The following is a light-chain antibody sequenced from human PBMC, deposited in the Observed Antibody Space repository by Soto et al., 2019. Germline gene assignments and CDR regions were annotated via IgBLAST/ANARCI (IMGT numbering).Light chain of an antibody. V-gene: IGKV3-20*01. CDR2: GAS. CDR1: RSVTNNY. J-gene: IGKJ5*01. CDR3: QQHGSSPIT. Sequence: EIVFTQSSGTLSFFPGQRATLSCMASRSVTNNYLAWHQQKPGQTPRLLIYGASSRATGIPDRFSGSGSGTDFTLTIRRLEPEDFAVYDGQQHGSSPITGGQGTRLEIK.